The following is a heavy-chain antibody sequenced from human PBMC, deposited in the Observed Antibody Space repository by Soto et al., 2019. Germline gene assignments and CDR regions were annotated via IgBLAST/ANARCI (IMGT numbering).Heavy chain of an antibody. D-gene: IGHD5-12*01. Sequence: SETLSLTCTVSGGSVSSGSYYWSWIRQPPGKGLEWIGYIYYSGSTNYNPSLKSRVTISVDTSKNQFSLKLSSVTAADTAVYYCARKDIVATMGAFDIWGQGTMVTVS. V-gene: IGHV4-61*01. J-gene: IGHJ3*02. CDR1: GGSVSSGSYY. CDR3: ARKDIVATMGAFDI. CDR2: IYYSGST.